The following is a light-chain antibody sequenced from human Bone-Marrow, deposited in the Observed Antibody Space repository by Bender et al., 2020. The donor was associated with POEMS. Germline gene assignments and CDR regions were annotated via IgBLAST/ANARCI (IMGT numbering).Light chain of an antibody. J-gene: IGLJ1*01. CDR2: QDN. CDR3: QAWDTTTSGV. V-gene: IGLV3-1*01. Sequence: SYELTQPPSVSVSPGHTATITCSGYKLGDKYACWYQQKPGQSPVLVIYQDNKRPSGIPERFSGSNSGNTATLTISGTQSIDEADYYCQAWDTTTSGVFGTGTKVTVL. CDR1: KLGDKY.